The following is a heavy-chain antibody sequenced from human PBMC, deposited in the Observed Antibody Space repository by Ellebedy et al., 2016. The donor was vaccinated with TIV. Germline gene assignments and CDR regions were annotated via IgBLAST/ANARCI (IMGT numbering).Heavy chain of an antibody. D-gene: IGHD6-13*01. J-gene: IGHJ5*02. Sequence: GGSLRLSXAASGFTFSSYGMHWVRQAPGKGLEWVAVISYDGSNKYYADSVKGRFTISRDNSKNTLYLQMNSLRAEDTAVYYCAKEDVYQIAGPFDPWGQGTLVTVSS. CDR2: ISYDGSNK. CDR1: GFTFSSYG. CDR3: AKEDVYQIAGPFDP. V-gene: IGHV3-30*18.